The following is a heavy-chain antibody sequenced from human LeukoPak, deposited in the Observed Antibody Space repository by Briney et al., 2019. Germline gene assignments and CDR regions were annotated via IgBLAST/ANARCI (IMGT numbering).Heavy chain of an antibody. CDR2: IYPDDSET. J-gene: IGHJ6*02. CDR3: ARTNTGGGYFYYGMDV. D-gene: IGHD6-13*01. CDR1: GYKFTTHW. Sequence: GESLKISCKVSGYKFTTHWIGWVRQMPGRGLEYMGIIYPDDSETRYSPAFEGQVTISADKSTSAAYLQWSSLNASDTAMYYCARTNTGGGYFYYGMDVWGHGTTVTVS. V-gene: IGHV5-51*01.